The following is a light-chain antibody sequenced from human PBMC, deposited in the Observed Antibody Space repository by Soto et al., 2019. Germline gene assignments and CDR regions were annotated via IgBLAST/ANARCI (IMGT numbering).Light chain of an antibody. Sequence: QSVLTQPASVSGSPGQSITISCTGTSGDIGSYNRVSWYQQHPGKAPKLIIYEVTDRPSGVSHRFSGSKSGNTASLPISGLQAEDEAEYYCSSYTNSNTRACVFGTGTKLTVL. CDR3: SSYTNSNTRACV. V-gene: IGLV2-14*01. CDR2: EVT. CDR1: SGDIGSYNR. J-gene: IGLJ1*01.